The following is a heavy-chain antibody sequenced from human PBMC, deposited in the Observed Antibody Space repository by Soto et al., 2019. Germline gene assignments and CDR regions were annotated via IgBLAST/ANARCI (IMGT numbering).Heavy chain of an antibody. V-gene: IGHV3-30*04. CDR3: ASNARLRPVSQATAAAGNWDATLDI. CDR2: ISFDGSQR. D-gene: IGHD6-13*01. J-gene: IGHJ3*02. Sequence: VQLVETGGGVVQPGGSLRLSCAASGFTFSIYAMHWVRQAPGKGLEWVAVISFDGSQRYFAESLKGRFTISRDNSKDILFMHMYSLRVEGTAVYYCASNARLRPVSQATAAAGNWDATLDIWGQGTLVTVSS. CDR1: GFTFSIYA.